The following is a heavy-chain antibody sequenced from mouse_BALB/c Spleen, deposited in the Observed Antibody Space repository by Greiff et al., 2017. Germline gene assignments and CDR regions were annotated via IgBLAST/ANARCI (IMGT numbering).Heavy chain of an antibody. D-gene: IGHD1-2*01. J-gene: IGHJ1*01. CDR1: GFTFSSYA. CDR2: ISSGGST. CDR3: ATCTTAWYFDV. V-gene: IGHV5-6-5*01. Sequence: DVQLVESGGGLVKPGGSLKLSCAASGFTFSSYAMSWVRQTPEKRLEWVASISSGGSTYYPDSVKGRFTISRDNARNILYLQMSSLRSEDTAMYYCATCTTAWYFDVWGAGTTVTVSS.